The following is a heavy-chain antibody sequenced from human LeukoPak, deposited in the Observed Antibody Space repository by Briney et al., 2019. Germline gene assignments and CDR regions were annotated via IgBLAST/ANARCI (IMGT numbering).Heavy chain of an antibody. J-gene: IGHJ3*02. V-gene: IGHV1-18*01. Sequence: ASVKVSCKASGYTFITYGISWVRQAPGQGLEWMGWISAYNGNTNYAQKLQGRVTMTTDTSTSTAYMELRSLRSDDTAVYYCARDPRPYYYDSSGYFDIWGQGTMVTVSS. CDR1: GYTFITYG. CDR2: ISAYNGNT. D-gene: IGHD3-22*01. CDR3: ARDPRPYYYDSSGYFDI.